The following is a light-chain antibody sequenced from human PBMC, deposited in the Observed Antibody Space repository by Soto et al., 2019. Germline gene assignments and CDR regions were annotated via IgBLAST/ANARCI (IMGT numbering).Light chain of an antibody. CDR2: WAS. V-gene: IGKV4-1*01. CDR3: QQYNNWPIT. Sequence: DIVMTQSPDSLAVSLGERAPINCKSSQSLLYSSNHQNYLAWYQQKQGQPXQXXIYWASTRESGVPDRFSGSGSGTELTLTISSLQSEDFEVYDCQQYNNWPITFGQGTRLEIK. CDR1: QSLLYSSNHQNY. J-gene: IGKJ5*01.